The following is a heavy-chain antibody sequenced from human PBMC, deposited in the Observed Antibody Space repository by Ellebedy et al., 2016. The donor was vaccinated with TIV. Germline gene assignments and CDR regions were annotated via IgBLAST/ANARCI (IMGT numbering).Heavy chain of an antibody. CDR3: ARDPRSYYGGDWFDP. CDR1: RYTLTELS. CDR2: FDPEDGET. V-gene: IGHV1-24*01. J-gene: IGHJ5*02. D-gene: IGHD1-26*01. Sequence: ASVKVSXKVSRYTLTELSMHWVRQAPGKGLEWMGGFDPEDGETIYAQKFQGRVTMTEDTSTDTAYMELSSLRSEDTAVYYCARDPRSYYGGDWFDPWGQGTLVTVSS.